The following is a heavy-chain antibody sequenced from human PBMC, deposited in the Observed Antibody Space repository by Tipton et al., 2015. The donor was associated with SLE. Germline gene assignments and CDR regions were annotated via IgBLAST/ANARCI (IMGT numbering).Heavy chain of an antibody. D-gene: IGHD6-13*01. CDR1: GGSISGHY. CDR3: ARGGGDSNSCQDFDR. Sequence: TLSLTCTVSGGSISGHYWGWIRQAPGKGLEWVGCMRHSGITNYNPSLKSRVTMSVDTSKNQLSLSLNSVTAADTAVYYCARGGGDSNSCQDFDRWGQGTLVTVSS. V-gene: IGHV4-59*11. CDR2: MRHSGIT. J-gene: IGHJ4*02.